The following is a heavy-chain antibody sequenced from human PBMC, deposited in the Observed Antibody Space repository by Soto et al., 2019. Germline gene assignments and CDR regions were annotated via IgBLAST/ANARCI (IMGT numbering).Heavy chain of an antibody. CDR1: GGSISSSSYY. J-gene: IGHJ6*02. CDR3: ARLWTYGDYYYGMDV. Sequence: SETLSLTCTVSGGSISSSSYYWGWIRQPPGKGLEWIGSIYYSGSTYYNPSLKSRVTISVDTSKNQFSLKLSSVTAADTAVYYCARLWTYGDYYYGMDVWGQGTTVTVSS. V-gene: IGHV4-39*01. CDR2: IYYSGST. D-gene: IGHD4-17*01.